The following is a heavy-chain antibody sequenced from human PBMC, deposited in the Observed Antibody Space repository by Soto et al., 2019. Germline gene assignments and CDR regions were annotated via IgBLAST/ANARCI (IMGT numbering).Heavy chain of an antibody. Sequence: VKVSCKVSGYTLTELSMHWVRQAPGQGLEWMGIINPSGGSTSYAQKFQGRVTMTRDTSTSTVYMELSSLRSEDTAVYYCATSGITIFGVVITYYYGMDVWGQGTTVTVSS. V-gene: IGHV1-46*01. CDR2: INPSGGST. CDR3: ATSGITIFGVVITYYYGMDV. D-gene: IGHD3-3*01. CDR1: GYTLTELS. J-gene: IGHJ6*02.